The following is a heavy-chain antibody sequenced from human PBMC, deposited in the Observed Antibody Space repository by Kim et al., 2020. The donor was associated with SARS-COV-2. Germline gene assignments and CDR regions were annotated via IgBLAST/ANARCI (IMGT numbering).Heavy chain of an antibody. D-gene: IGHD1-26*01. CDR1: GGSLSSNY. CDR3: ARNVLGNSGSGMYYFYY. CDR2: IYYSGNT. V-gene: IGHV4-59*01. J-gene: IGHJ4*01. Sequence: SETLSLTCTVSGGSLSSNYWSWIRQPPGKGLEWIAYIYYSGNTNYNPTLKSRVTISVDTSKNQFSLKLNSVTAADTAVYYCARNVLGNSGSGMYYFYYWG.